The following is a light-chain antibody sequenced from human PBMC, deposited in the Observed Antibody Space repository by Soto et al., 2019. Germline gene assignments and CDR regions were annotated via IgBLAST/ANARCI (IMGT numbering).Light chain of an antibody. CDR1: QSVSSY. J-gene: IGKJ1*01. CDR3: QQSSNWPT. Sequence: EIVLTQSPATVSLSPLEIATLSFRASQSVSSYLAWYQQKPGQAPRLLIYDASNRATGIPARFSGSGSGTDFTLTISSLETEDFAVYYCQQSSNWPTFGQGTKVDIK. V-gene: IGKV3-11*01. CDR2: DAS.